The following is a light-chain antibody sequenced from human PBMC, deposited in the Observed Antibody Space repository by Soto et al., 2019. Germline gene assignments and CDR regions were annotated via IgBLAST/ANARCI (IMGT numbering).Light chain of an antibody. J-gene: IGKJ4*01. CDR3: QQYAHEPLT. V-gene: IGKV3-20*01. Sequence: EIVLTQSQGTLSLSPGEGATLSCRASQSVDKNYLAWYKQKPGQAPRLLIYDVSSRATGIPDRFSGSGSETDFTLTISRLEPEDFAVYYCQQYAHEPLTFGGGTKVEIK. CDR2: DVS. CDR1: QSVDKNY.